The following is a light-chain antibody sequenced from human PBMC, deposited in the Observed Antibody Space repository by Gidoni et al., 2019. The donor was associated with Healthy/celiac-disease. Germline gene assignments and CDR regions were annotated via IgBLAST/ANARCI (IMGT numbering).Light chain of an antibody. CDR3: QQYGSSVQHT. CDR1: QSVSSSY. Sequence: EIVLTQSPGTLSLSPGERATLSCRASQSVSSSYLAWYQQKPGQAPRLLIYGASSRATGIPDRFSGSGSGTDFTLTISRLEPEDFVVYYCQQYGSSVQHTFXXXTKLEIK. J-gene: IGKJ2*01. CDR2: GAS. V-gene: IGKV3-20*01.